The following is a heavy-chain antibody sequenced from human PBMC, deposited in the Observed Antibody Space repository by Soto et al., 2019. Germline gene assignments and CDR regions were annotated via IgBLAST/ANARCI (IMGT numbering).Heavy chain of an antibody. Sequence: SETLSLTCTVSGGSISSGGYYWSWIRQHPGKGLEWIGYIYYSGSTYYNPSLKSRVTISVDTSKNQFSLKLSSVTAADTAVYYCAIMLDYGDYVRYFQHWGQGTLVTVSS. D-gene: IGHD4-17*01. CDR3: AIMLDYGDYVRYFQH. J-gene: IGHJ1*01. V-gene: IGHV4-31*03. CDR1: GGSISSGGYY. CDR2: IYYSGST.